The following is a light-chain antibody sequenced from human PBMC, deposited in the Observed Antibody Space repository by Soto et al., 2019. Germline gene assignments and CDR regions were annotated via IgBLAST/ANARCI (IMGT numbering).Light chain of an antibody. V-gene: IGKV1-17*01. CDR3: QQYNSYPLT. CDR1: QDIRNV. CDR2: DAS. J-gene: IGKJ5*01. Sequence: QLTGSPCSESASLIYRVTFSCRASQDIRNVLGWYQQKPGKAPKRLICDASSLESGVPSRFSGSGSGTEFTLTISSLQPEDFATYYCQQYNSYPLTFGQGTRLEIK.